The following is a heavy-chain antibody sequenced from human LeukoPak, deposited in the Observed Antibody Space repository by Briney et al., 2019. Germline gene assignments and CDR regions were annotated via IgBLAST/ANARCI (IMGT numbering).Heavy chain of an antibody. J-gene: IGHJ4*02. D-gene: IGHD4-17*01. Sequence: GGSLRLSCAASGXTFSSYAMSWVRQAPGKGLEWVSAISGSGGSTYYADSVKGRFTISRDNSKNTLYLQMNSLRAEDTAVYYRAKVAHYGDYGFDYWGQGTLVTVSS. V-gene: IGHV3-23*01. CDR1: GXTFSSYA. CDR3: AKVAHYGDYGFDY. CDR2: ISGSGGST.